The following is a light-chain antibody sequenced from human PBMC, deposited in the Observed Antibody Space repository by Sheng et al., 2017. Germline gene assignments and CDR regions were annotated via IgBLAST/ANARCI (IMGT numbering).Light chain of an antibody. Sequence: DIVMMQSPGTLALSPGERATLSCRASQSVVNNYLAWYQQKPGQAPSLLIYGASNRATGIPDRFSGSGSGTDFTLTISRLEPEDFAVYYCHQYGSSPLTFGGGTKVEIK. J-gene: IGKJ4*01. CDR3: HQYGSSPLT. CDR2: GAS. CDR1: QSVVNNY. V-gene: IGKV3-20*01.